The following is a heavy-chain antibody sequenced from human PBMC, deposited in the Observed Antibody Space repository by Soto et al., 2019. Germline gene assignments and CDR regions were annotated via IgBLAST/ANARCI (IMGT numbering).Heavy chain of an antibody. V-gene: IGHV3-23*01. D-gene: IGHD4-4*01. CDR2: ISGSGGST. CDR1: GFTFSSYA. Sequence: LILSCAASGFTFSSYAMSWVLQAPGKGLEWVSAISGSGGSTYYADSVKGRFTISRDNSKNTLYLQMNSLRAEDTAVYYCEPDLTRRGVVVLTGRAFDGWGQWTV. CDR3: EPDLTRRGVVVLTGRAFDG. J-gene: IGHJ3*01.